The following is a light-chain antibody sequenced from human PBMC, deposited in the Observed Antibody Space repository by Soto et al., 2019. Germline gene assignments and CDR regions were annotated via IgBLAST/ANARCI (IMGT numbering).Light chain of an antibody. Sequence: IQLTQSPSSLSASVGDRVTITCRASQGIGSSLAWYQQKPGKAPDVLIYATSTLPSGVPSRFSGSGSGTDFTLTISSLQPEDFVTYFCQQVNTFPFTFGGGTRVDIK. J-gene: IGKJ4*01. CDR1: QGIGSS. CDR3: QQVNTFPFT. CDR2: ATS. V-gene: IGKV1-12*02.